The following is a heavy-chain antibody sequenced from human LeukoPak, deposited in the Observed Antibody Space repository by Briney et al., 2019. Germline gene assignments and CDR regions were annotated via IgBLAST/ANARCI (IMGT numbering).Heavy chain of an antibody. V-gene: IGHV1-8*01. D-gene: IGHD2-15*01. Sequence: ASVKVSGKTSGYTFTNYDINWVRQATGQGLEWMGWMNPNGGHTGYAQKFQGRVSMTRDTSISTAYMELHNLRSDDTAIYYCARGCNGVSCYSGSNWFDTWGLGTLVTVSS. CDR3: ARGCNGVSCYSGSNWFDT. CDR1: GYTFTNYD. CDR2: MNPNGGHT. J-gene: IGHJ5*02.